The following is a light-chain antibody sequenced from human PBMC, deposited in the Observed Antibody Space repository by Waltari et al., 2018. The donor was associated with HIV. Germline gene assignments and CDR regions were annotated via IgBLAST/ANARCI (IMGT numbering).Light chain of an antibody. CDR3: ASYIIGHAFV. V-gene: IGLV2-14*01. CDR1: DRHSLVSSY. Sequence: QSAVTQPASVSGSLGQSITISCPRADRHSLVSSYFSWYQHHPDRAPRLLIFDANSRPSGVSFRFSGSKSGDTAFLTISGLQVEDEADYYCASYIIGHAFVFGGGTKVTVL. CDR2: DAN. J-gene: IGLJ2*01.